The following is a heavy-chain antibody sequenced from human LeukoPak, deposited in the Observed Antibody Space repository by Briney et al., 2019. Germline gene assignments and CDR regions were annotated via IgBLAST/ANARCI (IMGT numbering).Heavy chain of an antibody. V-gene: IGHV3-73*01. CDR2: IRSRSNSYAT. Sequence: GRSLRLSCAASGFTFSGAAMHWVRQASGKGLEWVGHIRSRSNSYATAYAASVKGRFTISRDDSKNTAYLQMNSLKTEDTAVYYCTRPGGAVAGTQFDYWGQGTLVTVSS. D-gene: IGHD6-13*01. CDR1: GFTFSGAA. J-gene: IGHJ4*02. CDR3: TRPGGAVAGTQFDY.